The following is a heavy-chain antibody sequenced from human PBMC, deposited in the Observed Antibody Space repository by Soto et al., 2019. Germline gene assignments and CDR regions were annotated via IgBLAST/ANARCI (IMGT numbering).Heavy chain of an antibody. Sequence: SETLSLNCAVSGGSIRSSNWWSWVRQPPGKGLEWIGEIYHRGSTNYNPSLKSRVTISVDKSKNQFSLKLSSVTAADTAVYYCARDRGGLAAEHDYWGQGTLVTVSS. CDR2: IYHRGST. CDR3: ARDRGGLAAEHDY. J-gene: IGHJ4*02. CDR1: GGSIRSSNW. D-gene: IGHD6-13*01. V-gene: IGHV4-4*02.